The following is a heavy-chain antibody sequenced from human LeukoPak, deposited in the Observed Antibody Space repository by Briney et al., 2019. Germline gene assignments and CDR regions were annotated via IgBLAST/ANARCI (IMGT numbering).Heavy chain of an antibody. CDR2: IWYDGSNK. J-gene: IGHJ4*02. D-gene: IGHD6-19*01. CDR3: ARGHLYSSGWYDY. CDR1: GFLFSSYW. V-gene: IGHV3-33*08. Sequence: GWSLRLSCVACGFLFSSYWMTWVRQAPGKGLEWVAVIWYDGSNKYYADSVKGRFTISRDNSKNTLYLQMNSLRAEDTAVYYCARGHLYSSGWYDYWGQGTLVTVSS.